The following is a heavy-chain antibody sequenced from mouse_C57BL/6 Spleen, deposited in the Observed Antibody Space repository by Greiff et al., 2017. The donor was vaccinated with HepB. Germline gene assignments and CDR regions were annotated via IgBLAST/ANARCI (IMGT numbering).Heavy chain of an antibody. D-gene: IGHD2-4*01. CDR3: ARADFDYDGNYYAMDY. V-gene: IGHV1-81*01. CDR1: GYTFTSYG. Sequence: QVQLQQSGAELARPGASVKLSCKASGYTFTSYGISWVKQRTGQGLEWIGEIYPRSGNTYYNEKFKGKATLTADKSSSTAYMELRSLTSEDSAVYFCARADFDYDGNYYAMDYWGQGTSVTVSS. CDR2: IYPRSGNT. J-gene: IGHJ4*01.